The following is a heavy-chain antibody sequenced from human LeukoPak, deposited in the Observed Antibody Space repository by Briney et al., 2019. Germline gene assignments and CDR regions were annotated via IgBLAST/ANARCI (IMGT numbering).Heavy chain of an antibody. V-gene: IGHV3-11*01. CDR1: GFAFSDYF. D-gene: IGHD3-16*01. CDR3: ARDPRGSLVWGHRFDY. CDR2: ISTSGSTV. J-gene: IGHJ4*02. Sequence: PGGSLRLSCAAPGFAFSDYFMGWVRQAPGKGLEWISYISTSGSTVYNAGSVKGRFTVSRDNARNSLSLQMSSLRAEDTAIYYCARDPRGSLVWGHRFDYWGPGTLVTVSS.